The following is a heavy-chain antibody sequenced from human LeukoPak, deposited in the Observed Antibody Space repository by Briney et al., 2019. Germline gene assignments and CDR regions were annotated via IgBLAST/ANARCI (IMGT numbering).Heavy chain of an antibody. D-gene: IGHD6-13*01. Sequence: GASVKVSCKASGYTFTNCGIIWVRQAPGQGLEWMGWISAYNGDTNYAQKLQGRVTMTTDTSTSTAYMELRSLKSDDTAVFFCARILRIAAAGSLFYYYAMDVWGQGTTVTVSS. V-gene: IGHV1-18*01. J-gene: IGHJ6*02. CDR1: GYTFTNCG. CDR2: ISAYNGDT. CDR3: ARILRIAAAGSLFYYYAMDV.